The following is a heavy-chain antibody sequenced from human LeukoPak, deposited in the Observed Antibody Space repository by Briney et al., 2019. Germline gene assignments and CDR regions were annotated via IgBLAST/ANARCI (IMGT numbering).Heavy chain of an antibody. CDR1: GFTFSSYA. J-gene: IGHJ6*02. CDR2: ISGSGGST. V-gene: IGHV3-23*01. CDR3: AKDLYCSGGSCYTELYYYYGMDV. D-gene: IGHD2-15*01. Sequence: GGSLRLSCAASGFTFSSYAMSWVRQAPGKGLEWVSAISGSGGSTYYADSVKGRFTISRDNSKNTLYLQMNSLRAEDTAVYYCAKDLYCSGGSCYTELYYYYGMDVWGQGTTVTVSS.